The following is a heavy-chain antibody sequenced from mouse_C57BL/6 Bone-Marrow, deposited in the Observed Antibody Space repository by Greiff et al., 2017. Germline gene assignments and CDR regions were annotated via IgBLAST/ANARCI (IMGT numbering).Heavy chain of an antibody. Sequence: VQLQQPGAELVMPGASVKLSCKASGYTFTSYWMHWVKQRPGQGLEWIGEIDPSDSYTNYNQKFKGKSTLTVDKSSSTAYMQLSSLTSEDSAVYYCACNYFWYFDGWGTGTTVTVSS. V-gene: IGHV1-69*01. CDR1: GYTFTSYW. CDR2: IDPSDSYT. D-gene: IGHD2-1*01. CDR3: ACNYFWYFDG. J-gene: IGHJ1*03.